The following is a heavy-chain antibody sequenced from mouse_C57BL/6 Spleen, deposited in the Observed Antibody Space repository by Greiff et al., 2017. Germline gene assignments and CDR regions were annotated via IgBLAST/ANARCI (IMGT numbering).Heavy chain of an antibody. J-gene: IGHJ4*01. CDR3: ARTTAPYAMDY. CDR2: IDPSDSYT. V-gene: IGHV1-69*01. D-gene: IGHD1-2*01. CDR1: GYTFTSYW. Sequence: QVQLQQPGAELVMPGASVKLSCKASGYTFTSYWMHWVKQRPGQGLEWIGEIDPSDSYTNYNQKFKGKSTLTVDKSSSTASMQLSSLTSEDSAVYYCARTTAPYAMDYWGQGTSVTVSS.